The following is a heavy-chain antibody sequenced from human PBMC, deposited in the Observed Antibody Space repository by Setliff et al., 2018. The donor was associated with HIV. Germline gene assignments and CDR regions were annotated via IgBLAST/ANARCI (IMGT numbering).Heavy chain of an antibody. Sequence: SETLSLTCAVSGGSISSSNWWSWVRQPPGKGLEWIGSIHHSGTAYDNPSLKSRVTISVDPSKNQILLRLSSVTAADTAVYYCARLSGGMVPNYWGQGTLVTVSS. V-gene: IGHV4-4*02. CDR1: GGSISSSNW. D-gene: IGHD3-10*01. J-gene: IGHJ4*02. CDR3: ARLSGGMVPNY. CDR2: IHHSGTA.